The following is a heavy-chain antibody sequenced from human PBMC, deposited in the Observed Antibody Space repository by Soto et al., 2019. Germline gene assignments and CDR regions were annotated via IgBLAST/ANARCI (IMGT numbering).Heavy chain of an antibody. CDR3: AHRPPGEDIAVAGIGFDY. CDR1: GFSLSTSGVG. CDR2: IYWDDDK. D-gene: IGHD6-19*01. J-gene: IGHJ4*02. V-gene: IGHV2-5*02. Sequence: SGPTLVNPTQTLTLTCTFSGFSLSTSGVGVGWIRQPPGKALEWLALIYWDDDKRYSPSLKRGLTITKDTSQNQVVLTMTNMDPVDTAAYYGAHRPPGEDIAVAGIGFDYWGQGTLVTVSS.